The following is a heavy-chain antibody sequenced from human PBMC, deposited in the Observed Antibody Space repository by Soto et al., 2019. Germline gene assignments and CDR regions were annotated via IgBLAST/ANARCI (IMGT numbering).Heavy chain of an antibody. Sequence: GGSLRLSCAASGFTVSSNYMSWVRQAPGKGLEWVSVIYSGGSTYYAESVKGRFTISRDNSKNTLYLQMNSLRAEDTAVYYCARDRAPWLNYFDYWGQGTLVTVSS. CDR2: IYSGGST. CDR3: ARDRAPWLNYFDY. D-gene: IGHD6-19*01. J-gene: IGHJ4*02. V-gene: IGHV3-53*01. CDR1: GFTVSSNY.